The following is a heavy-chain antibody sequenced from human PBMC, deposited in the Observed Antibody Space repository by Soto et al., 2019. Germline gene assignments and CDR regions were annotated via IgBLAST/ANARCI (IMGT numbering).Heavy chain of an antibody. V-gene: IGHV4-39*01. CDR2: IYYSGST. J-gene: IGHJ6*02. CDR3: ARTCAPGGSCFNNPYYYYYYGMDV. D-gene: IGHD2-15*01. Sequence: PSETLSLTCTVSGGSISSSSYYWGWIRQPPGKGLEWIGSIYYSGSTYYNPSLKSRVTISVDTSKNQFSLKLSSVTAADTAVYYCARTCAPGGSCFNNPYYYYYYGMDVWGQGTTVTVSS. CDR1: GGSISSSSYY.